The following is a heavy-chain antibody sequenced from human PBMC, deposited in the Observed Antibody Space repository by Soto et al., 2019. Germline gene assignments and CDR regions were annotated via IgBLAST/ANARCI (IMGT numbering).Heavy chain of an antibody. V-gene: IGHV1-69*01. Sequence: QVQLVQSGAEVKKPGSSVKVSCKASGGTFSSYTITWVRQAPGQGLEWMGANTPMFGTPNYAQKFRGRVTITADESTSTAYMELSSLRSEDTAMYFCTRDGTLYDSRAYYYLYWGQGTLVTVSS. CDR3: TRDGTLYDSRAYYYLY. J-gene: IGHJ4*02. CDR1: GGTFSSYT. CDR2: NTPMFGTP. D-gene: IGHD3-22*01.